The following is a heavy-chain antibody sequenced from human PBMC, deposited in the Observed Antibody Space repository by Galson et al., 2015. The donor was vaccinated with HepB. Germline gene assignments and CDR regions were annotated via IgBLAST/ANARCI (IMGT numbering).Heavy chain of an antibody. CDR3: ASPHTYCSSDKCFDGFDI. CDR1: GFTFSDYQ. CDR2: ISSSGRTI. Sequence: LRLSCAASGFTFSDYQMNWIRQAPGKGLEWVSYISSSGRTIYYADSVEGRFTISRVNAKKSLYLQMNSLRAEDTAVYYCASPHTYCSSDKCFDGFDIWGQGTMVTVSS. D-gene: IGHD2-2*01. V-gene: IGHV3-11*01. J-gene: IGHJ3*02.